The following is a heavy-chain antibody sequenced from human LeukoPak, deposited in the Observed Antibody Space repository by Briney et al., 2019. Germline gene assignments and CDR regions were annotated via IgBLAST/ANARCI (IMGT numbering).Heavy chain of an antibody. CDR1: GGSFSGYY. D-gene: IGHD1-26*01. J-gene: IGHJ5*02. V-gene: IGHV4-34*01. Sequence: PSETLSLTCAVYGGSFSGYYWSWIRQPPGKGLEWIGSIYYSGSTYYNPSLKSRVTISVDTSKNQFSLKLSSVTPADTAVYYCARAQRIVSWFDPWGQGTLVTVSS. CDR3: ARAQRIVSWFDP. CDR2: IYYSGST.